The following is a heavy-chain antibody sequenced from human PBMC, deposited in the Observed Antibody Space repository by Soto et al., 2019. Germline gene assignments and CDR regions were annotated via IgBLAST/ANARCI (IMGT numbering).Heavy chain of an antibody. CDR1: GFSFSDFE. CDR2: ISSGGTTK. D-gene: IGHD3-9*01. CDR3: AREYYDILTGLYLNWFER. J-gene: IGHJ5*02. Sequence: PGGSLRLSCATSGFSFSDFEMHWVRQAPGKGLEWVSYISSGGTTKYYADSVKGRFTISRDNAKNSLFLQMNSLRAEDTAVYYCAREYYDILTGLYLNWFERWGQGTLVTVFS. V-gene: IGHV3-48*03.